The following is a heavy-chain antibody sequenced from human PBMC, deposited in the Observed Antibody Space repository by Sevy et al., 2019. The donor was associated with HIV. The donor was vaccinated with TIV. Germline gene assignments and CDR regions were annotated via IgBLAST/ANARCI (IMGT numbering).Heavy chain of an antibody. CDR1: GFTFSSYG. CDR3: AKVSIAAAVYYFDY. V-gene: IGHV3-30*18. Sequence: GGSLRLSCAASGFTFSSYGMHWVRQAPGKGLEWVAVISYDGSNKYYADSVKGRFTISRDNSKNTLYLQMNSLRAEDTAVYYCAKVSIAAAVYYFDYWGHGTLDTVSS. CDR2: ISYDGSNK. D-gene: IGHD6-13*01. J-gene: IGHJ4*01.